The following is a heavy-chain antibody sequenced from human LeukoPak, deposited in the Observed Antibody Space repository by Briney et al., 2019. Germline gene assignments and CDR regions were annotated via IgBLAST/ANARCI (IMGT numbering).Heavy chain of an antibody. CDR1: GFTVSSNY. CDR2: IYSGGST. Sequence: GSLRLSCAASGFTVSSNYMSWVRQAPGKGLEWVSVIYSGGSTYYADSVKGRFTISRHNSKNTLYLQMNSLRAEDTAVYYCARGHSYGTYYFDYWGQGALVTVSS. J-gene: IGHJ4*02. CDR3: ARGHSYGTYYFDY. V-gene: IGHV3-53*04. D-gene: IGHD5-18*01.